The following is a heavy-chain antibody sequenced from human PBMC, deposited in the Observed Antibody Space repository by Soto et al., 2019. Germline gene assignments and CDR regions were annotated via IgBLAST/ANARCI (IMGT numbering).Heavy chain of an antibody. J-gene: IGHJ6*01. V-gene: IGHV3-33*01. CDR1: GFTFRSYG. D-gene: IGHD6-19*01. Sequence: AMRLSCAASGFTFRSYGMHWVRQAPGKGLEGVAVVRHNGSNEYYADSVKGRFTISRDNSKNALYLLMHSLRAENTAVYYCARDYCSGWPGYYCYGMDVLGQGTTVTVAS. CDR2: VRHNGSNE. CDR3: ARDYCSGWPGYYCYGMDV.